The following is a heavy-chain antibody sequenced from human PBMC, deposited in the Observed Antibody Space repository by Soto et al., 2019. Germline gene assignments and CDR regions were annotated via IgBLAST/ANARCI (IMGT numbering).Heavy chain of an antibody. CDR1: GGTFSSYA. D-gene: IGHD6-13*01. V-gene: IGHV1-69*13. CDR3: LLAAAGAYYFDY. CDR2: IIPIFGTA. Sequence: GASVKVSCKASGGTFSSYAISWVRQAPGQGLEWMGGIIPIFGTANYAQKFQGRVTITADESTSTAYMELSSLRSEGTAVYYCLLAAAGAYYFDYWGQGTLVTVSS. J-gene: IGHJ4*02.